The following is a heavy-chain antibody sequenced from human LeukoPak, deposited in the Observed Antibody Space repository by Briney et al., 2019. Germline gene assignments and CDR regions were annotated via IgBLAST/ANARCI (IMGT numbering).Heavy chain of an antibody. V-gene: IGHV4-39*01. J-gene: IGHJ5*02. CDR1: GGSISSSSYY. CDR2: MYYSGST. D-gene: IGHD6-19*01. Sequence: SETLSLTCNVSGGSISSSSYYWHWIRQPPGKGLEWIGSMYYSGSTYYNPSLKSRVTISVDMSKNQFSLKLSSVTAADTAVYYCARQSFSRPGYSSGWFSGRTRFDPWGQGTLVTVSS. CDR3: ARQSFSRPGYSSGWFSGRTRFDP.